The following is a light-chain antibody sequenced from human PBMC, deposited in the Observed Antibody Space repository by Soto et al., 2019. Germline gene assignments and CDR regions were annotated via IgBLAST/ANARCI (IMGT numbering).Light chain of an antibody. V-gene: IGLV2-8*01. CDR1: SSDVGNYKY. J-gene: IGLJ3*02. CDR3: SSYAGSNLWV. CDR2: EVS. Sequence: QSALTQSPSASGSPGQSVTISCTGTSSDVGNYKYVSWYQQHPGKAPKLMIYEVSKRPSGVPDRFSGSKSGITASLTVSGLQVEDEADYYCSSYAGSNLWVFDGGTKLTVL.